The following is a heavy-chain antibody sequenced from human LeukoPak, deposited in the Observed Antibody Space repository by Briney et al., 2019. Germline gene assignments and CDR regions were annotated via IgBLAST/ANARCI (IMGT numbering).Heavy chain of an antibody. V-gene: IGHV4-39*01. J-gene: IGHJ4*02. CDR2: MFYSGST. D-gene: IGHD3-10*01. CDR3: ARYGDYLDGSGTYYAPFDN. CDR1: GGSISSHSYY. Sequence: PSETLSLTCTVSGGSISSHSYYWGWIRQPPGKGLEWIGSMFYSGSTNYNPSLKRRVTISVDTSKNQFSLRLSSVTAADTAMYYCARYGDYLDGSGTYYAPFDNWGQGTLVTVSS.